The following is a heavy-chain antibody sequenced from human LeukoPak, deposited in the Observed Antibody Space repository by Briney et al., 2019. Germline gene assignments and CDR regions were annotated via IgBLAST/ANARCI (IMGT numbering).Heavy chain of an antibody. V-gene: IGHV3-23*01. J-gene: IGHJ4*02. CDR1: GFTFSSYA. CDR3: ATYDYGDHVPSFDY. D-gene: IGHD4-17*01. Sequence: QPGGSLRLSCAASGFTFSSYAMSWVRQAPGKGLEWVSAISGSGGSTYYADSVKGRFTISRDNSKNTLYLQMNSLRAEDTAVYYCATYDYGDHVPSFDYWGQGTLVTVSS. CDR2: ISGSGGST.